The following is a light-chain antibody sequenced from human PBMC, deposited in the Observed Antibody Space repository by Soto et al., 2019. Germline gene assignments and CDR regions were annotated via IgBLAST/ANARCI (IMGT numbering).Light chain of an antibody. V-gene: IGKV3-11*01. CDR2: ESS. J-gene: IGKJ1*01. CDR3: QKRSNWPQK. Sequence: EIVLTPSPATLSFSPLERANLSFRSSQSVDNYLDLYQQKPGQAPRLLIYESSNRATGIPARFSGIGSGTDFILTISSLEPEDFAVYYCQKRSNWPQKFGQGTKVDIK. CDR1: QSVDNY.